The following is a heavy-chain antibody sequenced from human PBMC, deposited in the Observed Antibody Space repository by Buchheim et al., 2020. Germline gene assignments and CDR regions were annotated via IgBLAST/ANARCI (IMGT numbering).Heavy chain of an antibody. CDR1: GSSITSSS. CDR3: TRGGVRYGMDV. CDR2: IHTDGSSI. V-gene: IGHV3-74*03. D-gene: IGHD2-8*01. Sequence: EVQLVESGGGLVQPGGSLRLSCAASGSSITSSSMFWVRHAPGKGLMWVSQIHTDGSSITYADSVKGRFTMSRDSAKNTLYLQMNSLRDEDTSVYYCTRGGVRYGMDVWGQGTT. J-gene: IGHJ6*02.